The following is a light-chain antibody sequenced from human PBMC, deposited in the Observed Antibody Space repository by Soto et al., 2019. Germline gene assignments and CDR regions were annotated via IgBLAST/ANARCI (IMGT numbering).Light chain of an antibody. J-gene: IGKJ5*01. CDR1: QDINKN. CDR3: QQYESLPLT. V-gene: IGKV1-33*01. Sequence: DIHMTQSPSSLSASVGYRFTITCQASQDINKNLIWYQQKPGKAPRLLIYDASDLETGVPSRFSGSGSGTGFTFTISSLQPEDFETYYCQQYESLPLTFGQGTRLEIK. CDR2: DAS.